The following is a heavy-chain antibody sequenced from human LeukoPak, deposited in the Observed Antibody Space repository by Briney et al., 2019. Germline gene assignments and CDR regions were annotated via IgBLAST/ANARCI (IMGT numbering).Heavy chain of an antibody. CDR3: ARGSGSHGRDWFDP. J-gene: IGHJ5*02. D-gene: IGHD1-26*01. CDR1: GYTLTELS. Sequence: GASVKVSCKVSGYTLTELSMHWVRQAPGKGLEWMGGFDPEDGETIYAQKFQGRVTFTRDTSISTAYMELYSLTSDDTAVYYCARGSGSHGRDWFDPWGQGTLVTVSS. CDR2: FDPEDGET. V-gene: IGHV1-24*01.